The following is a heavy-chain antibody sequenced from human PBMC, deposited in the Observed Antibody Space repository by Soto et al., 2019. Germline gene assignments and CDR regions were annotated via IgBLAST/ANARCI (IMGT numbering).Heavy chain of an antibody. D-gene: IGHD2-15*01. J-gene: IGHJ6*02. CDR3: ARDKGGSPSVYYYYGMDV. Sequence: SETLSLTCTVSGGSISSYYWSWIRRPPGKGLEWIGYIYYSGSTSYNPSLKSRVTISVDTSKNQCSLKLSSVTAADTAVYYCARDKGGSPSVYYYYGMDVWGQGTTVNVS. CDR2: IYYSGST. CDR1: GGSISSYY. V-gene: IGHV4-59*01.